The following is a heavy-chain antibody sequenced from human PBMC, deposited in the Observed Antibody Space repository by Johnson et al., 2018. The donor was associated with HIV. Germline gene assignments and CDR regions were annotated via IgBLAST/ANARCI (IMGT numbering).Heavy chain of an antibody. CDR3: ARLIAVVIDGFDI. CDR1: GFTFSSYG. CDR2: ISYDGSNK. Sequence: QVQLVESGGGVVQPGGSLRLSCAASGFTFSSYGMHWVRQAPGKGLECVAVISYDGSNKYYADSVKGRFTISRDNAKNSLYLQMNTLRAEDTAVYYCARLIAVVIDGFDIWGQGTMVTVSA. J-gene: IGHJ3*02. D-gene: IGHD3-22*01. V-gene: IGHV3-30*03.